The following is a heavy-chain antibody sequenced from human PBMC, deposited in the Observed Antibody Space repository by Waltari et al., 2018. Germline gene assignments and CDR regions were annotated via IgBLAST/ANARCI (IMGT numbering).Heavy chain of an antibody. CDR3: ARGGSWYRLGDY. CDR1: GGSFSGYY. D-gene: IGHD6-13*01. V-gene: IGHV4-34*01. CDR2: INHSGST. J-gene: IGHJ4*02. Sequence: QVQLQQWGAGLLKPSETLSLTCAVYGGSFSGYYWSWIRQPPGKGLEWIGEINHSGSTNYNPSLKSRVTISVDTSKNQFSLKLSSVTAADTAEYYCARGGSWYRLGDYWGQGTLVTVSS.